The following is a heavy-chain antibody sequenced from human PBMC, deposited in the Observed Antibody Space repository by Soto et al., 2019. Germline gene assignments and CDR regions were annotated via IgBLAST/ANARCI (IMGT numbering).Heavy chain of an antibody. J-gene: IGHJ4*02. V-gene: IGHV3-23*01. D-gene: IGHD3-16*01. Sequence: EVLLLESGGGLVQPGGSLRLSCATSGFSFRNHAMTWFRQAPGKGLEWVSSISGSGNATYYAYSVKGRFTISRDNFKTTLTLQLNSLTGHDTALYYCARDRGSYGYVNWGQGTLVTVSS. CDR1: GFSFRNHA. CDR3: ARDRGSYGYVN. CDR2: ISGSGNAT.